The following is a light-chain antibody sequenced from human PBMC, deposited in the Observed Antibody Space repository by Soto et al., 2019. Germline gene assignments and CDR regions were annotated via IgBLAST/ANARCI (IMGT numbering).Light chain of an antibody. CDR3: QVWDSNTYV. J-gene: IGLJ1*01. V-gene: IGLV3-9*01. Sequence: SYELTQPLSVSVALGQTARIPCGGNNIGRKNVHWYQQKPGQAPVVVIYRDDNRPSGIPERFSGSNSGTTATLTISRAQAGDEADYYCQVWDSNTYVFGPGTKLTVL. CDR2: RDD. CDR1: NIGRKN.